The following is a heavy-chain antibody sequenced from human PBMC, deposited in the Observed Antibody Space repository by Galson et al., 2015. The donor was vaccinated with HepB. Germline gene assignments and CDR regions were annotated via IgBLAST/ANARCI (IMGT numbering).Heavy chain of an antibody. V-gene: IGHV1-69*13. Sequence: SVKVSCKASGGTFSSYAISWVRQAPGQGLEWMGGIIPIFGTANYAQKFQGRVTITADESTSTAYMELSSLRSEDTAVYYCARDRGYYDILTGYMYWGQGTLVTVSS. CDR3: ARDRGYYDILTGYMY. D-gene: IGHD3-9*01. CDR1: GGTFSSYA. J-gene: IGHJ4*02. CDR2: IIPIFGTA.